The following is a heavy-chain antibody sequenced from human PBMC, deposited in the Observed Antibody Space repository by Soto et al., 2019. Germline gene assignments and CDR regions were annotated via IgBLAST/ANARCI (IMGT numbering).Heavy chain of an antibody. V-gene: IGHV3-7*01. CDR1: GFTFSTSW. Sequence: PGGSLRLFCAASGFTFSTSWMSWVRQAPGKGLEWVANIKQDGSDKYYVDSVKGRFTISRDNAKNSLYLQMNSLRAEDTAVYYCATSAAAPGNYWGPGTLVTLS. D-gene: IGHD6-13*01. CDR3: ATSAAAPGNY. J-gene: IGHJ4*02. CDR2: IKQDGSDK.